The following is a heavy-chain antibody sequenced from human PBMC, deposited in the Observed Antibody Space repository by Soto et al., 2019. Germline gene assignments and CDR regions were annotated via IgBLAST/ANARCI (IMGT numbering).Heavy chain of an antibody. J-gene: IGHJ4*01. V-gene: IGHV5-51*01. CDR3: ARHLVGSHRGNFDY. CDR1: GYSFTSYW. CDR2: IYPYDSDT. Sequence: PGXSLKISCKTSGYSFTSYWXXWVRQMPGKGMEWMGNIYPYDSDTRYSPSFQGQVTISADTSITTAYLQWSGLRASDTAMYFCARHLVGSHRGNFDYWGQGTLVTVSS. D-gene: IGHD1-26*01.